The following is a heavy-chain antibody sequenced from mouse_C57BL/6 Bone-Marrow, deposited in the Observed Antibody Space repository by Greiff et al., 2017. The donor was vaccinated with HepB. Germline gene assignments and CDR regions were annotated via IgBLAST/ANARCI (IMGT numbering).Heavy chain of an antibody. CDR1: GYTFTDYY. CDR2: INPYNGGT. Sequence: VQLKESGPVLVKPGASVKMSCKASGYTFTDYYMNWVKQSHGKSLEWIGVINPYNGGTSYNQKFKGKATLTVDKSSSTAYMELNSLTSEDSAVYYCAGFTTVVAKDFDYWGQGTTLTVSS. V-gene: IGHV1-19*01. J-gene: IGHJ2*01. D-gene: IGHD1-1*01. CDR3: AGFTTVVAKDFDY.